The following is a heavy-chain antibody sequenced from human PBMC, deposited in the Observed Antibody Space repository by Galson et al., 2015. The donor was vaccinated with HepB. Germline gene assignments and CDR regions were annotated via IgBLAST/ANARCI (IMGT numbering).Heavy chain of an antibody. J-gene: IGHJ4*02. Sequence: SVKVSCKASGYNFTTYAMNWVRQAPGQGLEWMGWINTKTGNPTYAQGFTGRFVFSLDTSLNTAYLQISDLEAEDTAIYFCARVSEYYRSGISAYWGQGTLVTVSS. V-gene: IGHV7-4-1*02. CDR3: ARVSEYYRSGISAY. CDR2: INTKTGNP. D-gene: IGHD3-10*01. CDR1: GYNFTTYA.